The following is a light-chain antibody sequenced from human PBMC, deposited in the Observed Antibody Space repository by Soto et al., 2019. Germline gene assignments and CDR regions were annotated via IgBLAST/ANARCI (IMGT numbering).Light chain of an antibody. CDR1: QSVSSN. J-gene: IGKJ1*01. CDR3: HQYNNWPRT. Sequence: EIVMTQSPATLSVSPGERATLSCRASQSVSSNLAWYQRNPGQAPRLLIYGASTRATGIPARFSGSGSGTEFTLIISSLQSEDFAVYYCHQYNNWPRTFGQGTKVEIK. V-gene: IGKV3-15*01. CDR2: GAS.